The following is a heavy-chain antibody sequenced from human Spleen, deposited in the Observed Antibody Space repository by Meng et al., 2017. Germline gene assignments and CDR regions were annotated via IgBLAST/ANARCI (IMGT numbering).Heavy chain of an antibody. Sequence: GESLKISCAASGFSVTNSYMSWVRQAPGKGLEWVSGINWNGGSTGYADSVKGRFTISRDNAKNSLYLQMNSLRAEDTALYYCAAKGLWLDYWGQGTLVTVSS. CDR1: GFSVTNSY. CDR2: INWNGGST. V-gene: IGHV3-20*04. J-gene: IGHJ4*02. D-gene: IGHD5-18*01. CDR3: AAKGLWLDY.